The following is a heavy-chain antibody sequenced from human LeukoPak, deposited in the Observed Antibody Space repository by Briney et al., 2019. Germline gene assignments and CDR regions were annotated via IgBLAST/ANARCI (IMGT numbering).Heavy chain of an antibody. CDR2: INPSGGST. D-gene: IGHD3-10*01. J-gene: IGHJ4*02. V-gene: IGHV1-46*01. CDR3: ARVDYPYGSGTKLGDY. CDR1: GGTFSSYT. Sequence: ASVKVLCKASGGTFSSYTISWVRQAPGQGLEWMGIINPSGGSTSYAQSFHGRVTMTRDTSTSTVYMELSSLRSEDTAVYYCARVDYPYGSGTKLGDYWGQGTLVTVSS.